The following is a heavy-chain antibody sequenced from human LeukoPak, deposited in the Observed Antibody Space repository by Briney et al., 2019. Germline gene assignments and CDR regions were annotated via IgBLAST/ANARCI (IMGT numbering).Heavy chain of an antibody. CDR1: GYTLTELS. CDR3: AREEEQLVPNNYYYYGMDV. CDR2: FDPEDGET. V-gene: IGHV1-24*01. Sequence: ASVKVSCKVSGYTLTELSMHWVRQAPGKGLEWMGGFDPEDGETIYAQKFQGRVTMTEDTSTDTAYMELSSLRSEDTAVYYCAREEEQLVPNNYYYYGMDVWGQGTTVTVSS. D-gene: IGHD6-6*01. J-gene: IGHJ6*02.